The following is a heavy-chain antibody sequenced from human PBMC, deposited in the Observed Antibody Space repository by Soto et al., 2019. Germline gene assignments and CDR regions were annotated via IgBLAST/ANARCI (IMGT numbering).Heavy chain of an antibody. D-gene: IGHD3-10*01. Sequence: GGSLRLSCLASGFTFSDFAMTWVRHVPGRGLEWVASLDGAGGSTYYAEPVRGRFSISRDNSQNTLFLQMKRLTVDDTAIYYCAAPRDEYGSGVSWFTYGMDIWGQGTTVTVSS. V-gene: IGHV3-23*01. CDR2: LDGAGGST. CDR3: AAPRDEYGSGVSWFTYGMDI. CDR1: GFTFSDFA. J-gene: IGHJ6*02.